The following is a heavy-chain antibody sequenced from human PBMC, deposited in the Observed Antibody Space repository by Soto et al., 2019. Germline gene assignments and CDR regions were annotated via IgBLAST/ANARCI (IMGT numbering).Heavy chain of an antibody. CDR3: ARTPAAMITDPYNWFDA. V-gene: IGHV3-30-3*01. Sequence: PGGSLRLSCVAAGFTFRDYARHWVRRIPGKGLEWVAVISSSGDRQQYAESVKGRFTISRDNSQNTLYLQVSSLTSDDSAVFHCARTPAAMITDPYNWFDAWGPGTQVTVSS. D-gene: IGHD3-16*01. CDR2: ISSSGDRQ. J-gene: IGHJ5*02. CDR1: GFTFRDYA.